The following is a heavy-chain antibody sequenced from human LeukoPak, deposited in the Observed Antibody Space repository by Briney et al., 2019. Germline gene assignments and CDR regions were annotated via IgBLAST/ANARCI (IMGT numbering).Heavy chain of an antibody. CDR1: GFTFSTYS. CDR3: ARCPGWYPFDL. CDR2: IHGTSGTI. D-gene: IGHD6-19*01. V-gene: IGHV3-48*04. Sequence: GGSLRLSCAASGFTFSTYSMNWVRQAPGRGLEWVSYIHGTSGTIYYADSVKGRFTISRDNAKTSLYLHMNTLRAEDTAVYYCARCPGWYPFDLWGQGTMVAVSS. J-gene: IGHJ3*01.